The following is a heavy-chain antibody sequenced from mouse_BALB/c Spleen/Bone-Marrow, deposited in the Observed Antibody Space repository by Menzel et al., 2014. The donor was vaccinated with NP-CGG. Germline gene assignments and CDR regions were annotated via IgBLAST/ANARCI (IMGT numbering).Heavy chain of an antibody. CDR2: IYPGNSDT. CDR3: TTLARSDFDY. J-gene: IGHJ2*01. V-gene: IGHV1-5*01. CDR1: GYTFSNYW. D-gene: IGHD3-1*01. Sequence: EVKLVESGTVLARPGAAVKMSCKASGYTFSNYWMHWVKQRPGQGLEWIGTIYPGNSDTTYNQKFKGKAKLTAVTSTSTAYMELSSLTNEDSAVYYCTTLARSDFDYWGQGTTLPVSS.